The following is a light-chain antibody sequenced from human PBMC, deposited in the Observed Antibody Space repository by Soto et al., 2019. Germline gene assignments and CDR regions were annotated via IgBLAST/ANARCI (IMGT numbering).Light chain of an antibody. Sequence: QSVLTQPPSASGSPGQSVTISCTGTSSDVGGYNYVSWYQQHPGKAPNLMIYEVSKRPSGVPDRFSGSKSGNTASLTVSGLQAEDEADYYCSSYAGSNNWVFGGGTKVTVL. CDR2: EVS. CDR1: SSDVGGYNY. CDR3: SSYAGSNNWV. V-gene: IGLV2-8*01. J-gene: IGLJ3*02.